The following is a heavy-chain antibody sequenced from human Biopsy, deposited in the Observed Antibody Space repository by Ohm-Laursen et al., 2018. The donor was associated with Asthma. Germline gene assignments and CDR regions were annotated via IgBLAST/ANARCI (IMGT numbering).Heavy chain of an antibody. J-gene: IGHJ4*02. V-gene: IGHV4-31*03. Sequence: SQTLSLTCTVSGDSIISGGCCWNWIRRHPGKGLEWIGYIHHSGTSYFNPSLKSRVSFSRDTSKNQFSLRLSSVTAAGTAMYYCARIPRRSGSYFVDYWGQGTLVTVSS. D-gene: IGHD3-22*01. CDR3: ARIPRRSGSYFVDY. CDR1: GDSIISGGCC. CDR2: IHHSGTS.